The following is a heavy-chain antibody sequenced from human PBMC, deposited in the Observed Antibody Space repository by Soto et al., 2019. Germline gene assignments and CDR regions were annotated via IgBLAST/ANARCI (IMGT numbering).Heavy chain of an antibody. CDR3: TRDRVSGYDPWPYYFDY. J-gene: IGHJ4*02. Sequence: GGSLRLSCVVSAFNFSDYYMSWIRQTPGKGLEWVSSITSSGTTIFYAASVKGGFTISRDDSKSIAYLQMNSLKTEDTAVYYCTRDRVSGYDPWPYYFDYWGQGTLVTVSS. CDR1: AFNFSDYY. D-gene: IGHD5-12*01. V-gene: IGHV3-11*01. CDR2: ITSSGTTI.